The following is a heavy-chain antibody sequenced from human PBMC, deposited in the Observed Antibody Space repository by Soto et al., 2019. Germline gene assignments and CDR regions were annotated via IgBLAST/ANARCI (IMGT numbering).Heavy chain of an antibody. CDR1: GGSISSGGYS. V-gene: IGHV4-30-2*01. J-gene: IGHJ3*02. CDR2: IYHRGSP. CDR3: GRVSPLTYDAFDI. Sequence: QLQLQESGSGLVKPSQTLSLTCAVSGGSISSGGYSWSWIQQPPGKGLEWIGYIYHRGSPYYKPSLKSRVTRSVDRSKNQFSLKLSSVTAADTAVYYCGRVSPLTYDAFDIWGQGTMVTVSS.